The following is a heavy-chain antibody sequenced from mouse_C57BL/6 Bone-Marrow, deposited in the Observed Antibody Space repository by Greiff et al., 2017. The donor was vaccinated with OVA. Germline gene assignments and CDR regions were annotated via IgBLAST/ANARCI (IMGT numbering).Heavy chain of an antibody. Sequence: QVQLQQPGAELVRPGTSVKLSCKASGYTFTSYWMHWVKQRPGQGLEWIGVIDPSDSYTNYNQKSKGKATLTVDTSSSTAYMQLSSLTSEDAAVYYCARSHYYGSSYWGQGTLVTVSA. CDR3: ARSHYYGSSY. V-gene: IGHV1-59*01. CDR1: GYTFTSYW. D-gene: IGHD1-1*01. CDR2: IDPSDSYT. J-gene: IGHJ3*01.